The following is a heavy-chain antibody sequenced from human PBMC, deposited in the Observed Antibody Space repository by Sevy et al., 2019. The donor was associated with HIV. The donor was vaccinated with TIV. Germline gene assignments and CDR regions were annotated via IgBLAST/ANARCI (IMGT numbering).Heavy chain of an antibody. V-gene: IGHV3-15*01. CDR3: TTPLRYGDYDHDY. D-gene: IGHD4-17*01. J-gene: IGHJ4*02. Sequence: GGSLRLSCAASGFTFSNAWMSWVRQAPGKGLEWVGHIKSKTDGGTTDYAAPVKGRFTISRDDSKNTLYLQMNSLKTEDTAVYYCTTPLRYGDYDHDYWGQGTLVTVSS. CDR1: GFTFSNAW. CDR2: IKSKTDGGTT.